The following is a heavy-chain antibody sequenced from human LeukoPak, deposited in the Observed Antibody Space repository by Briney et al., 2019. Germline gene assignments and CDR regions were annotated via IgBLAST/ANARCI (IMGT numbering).Heavy chain of an antibody. Sequence: ASETLSLTCTVSGGSISSSSYYWGWIRQPPGKGLEWIGSIYYSGSTYYNPSLKSRVTISVDTSKNQFSLKLSSVTAADTAVYYCARPPPYEEDGYNPGDFDYWGQGTLVTVSS. CDR1: GGSISSSSYY. CDR3: ARPPPYEEDGYNPGDFDY. V-gene: IGHV4-39*01. D-gene: IGHD5-12*01. J-gene: IGHJ4*02. CDR2: IYYSGST.